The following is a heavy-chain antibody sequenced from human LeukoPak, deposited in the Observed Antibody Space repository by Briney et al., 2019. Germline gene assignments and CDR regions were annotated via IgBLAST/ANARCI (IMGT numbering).Heavy chain of an antibody. Sequence: PGGSLRLSCAASGFTFSSYGMHWVRQAPGKGLEWVSSISSSSSYIYYADSVKGRFTISRDNAKNSLYLQMNILRAEDTAVYYCARVTIEYSSSYSALDYWGQGTLVTVSS. V-gene: IGHV3-21*01. D-gene: IGHD6-6*01. CDR1: GFTFSSYG. J-gene: IGHJ4*02. CDR2: ISSSSSYI. CDR3: ARVTIEYSSSYSALDY.